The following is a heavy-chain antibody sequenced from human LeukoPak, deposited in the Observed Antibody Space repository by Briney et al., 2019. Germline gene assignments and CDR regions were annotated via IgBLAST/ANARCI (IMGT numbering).Heavy chain of an antibody. D-gene: IGHD3-9*01. CDR3: ARHANILTGYSFDY. CDR1: GGSISSSSYS. J-gene: IGHJ4*02. CDR2: IYYSGST. Sequence: PSETLSLTCTVSGGSISSSSYSWGWIRQPPGKGLEWIGSIYYSGSTYYNPSLQSRVTISVDTSKNQFSLKLSSVTAADTAVYYCARHANILTGYSFDYWGQGTLVTVSS. V-gene: IGHV4-39*01.